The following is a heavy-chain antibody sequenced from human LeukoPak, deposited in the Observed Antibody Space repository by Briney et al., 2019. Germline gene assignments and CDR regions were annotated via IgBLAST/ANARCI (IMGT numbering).Heavy chain of an antibody. CDR1: GYTFTIYG. J-gene: IGHJ2*01. CDR3: ARDQTYYYDSSGYYRSYWYFDL. D-gene: IGHD3-22*01. V-gene: IGHV1-18*01. CDR2: ISAYNGNT. Sequence: GASVKVSCTASGYTFTIYGISWVRQAPGQGLEWMGWISAYNGNTNYAQKLQGRVTMTTDTSTSTAYTELRSLRSDDTAVYYCARDQTYYYDSSGYYRSYWYFDLWGRGTLVTVSS.